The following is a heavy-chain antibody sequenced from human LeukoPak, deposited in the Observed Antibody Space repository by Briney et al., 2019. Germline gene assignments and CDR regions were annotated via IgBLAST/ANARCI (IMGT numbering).Heavy chain of an antibody. J-gene: IGHJ6*03. Sequence: PGGSLRLSCAASGFTLSSYAMSWVRQAPGKGLEWVSAISVSGNTYHADSVKGRFTISRDNAKNSLYLQMNSLRAEDTAVYYCARDLWGIAAVGSYYYYMDVWGKGTTVTISS. CDR1: GFTLSSYA. V-gene: IGHV3-23*01. D-gene: IGHD6-13*01. CDR3: ARDLWGIAAVGSYYYYMDV. CDR2: ISVSGNT.